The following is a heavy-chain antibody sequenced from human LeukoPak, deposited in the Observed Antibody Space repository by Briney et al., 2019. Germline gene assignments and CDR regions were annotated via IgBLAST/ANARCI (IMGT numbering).Heavy chain of an antibody. CDR2: INWNGGST. CDR3: ARGITLNYYDSSGYYDY. J-gene: IGHJ4*02. Sequence: GGSLRLSCAASGFTFDDYGMSWVRQAPGKGLEWVSGINWNGGSTGYADSVKGRFTISRDNAKNSLYLQMNSLRAEDTALYYCARGITLNYYDSSGYYDYWGQGTLVTVSS. D-gene: IGHD3-22*01. CDR1: GFTFDDYG. V-gene: IGHV3-20*04.